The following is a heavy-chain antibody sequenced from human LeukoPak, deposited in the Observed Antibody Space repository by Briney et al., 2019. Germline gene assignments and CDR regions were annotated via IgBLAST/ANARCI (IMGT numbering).Heavy chain of an antibody. D-gene: IGHD1-26*01. CDR3: GKYLQTTVGANDY. Sequence: GGSLRLSCAASGFTFNSYPMNWVRQAPGKGLEWVSVISGSGGATFYGDSVQGRFTISRDNSRDTLYLQMNSLTAEDAALYYCGKYLQTTVGANDYWGRGTLVTVSS. J-gene: IGHJ4*02. V-gene: IGHV3-23*01. CDR2: ISGSGGAT. CDR1: GFTFNSYP.